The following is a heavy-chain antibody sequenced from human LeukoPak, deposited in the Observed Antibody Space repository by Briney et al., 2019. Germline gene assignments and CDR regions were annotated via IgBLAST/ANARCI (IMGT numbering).Heavy chain of an antibody. Sequence: GASVKVSCKVSGYTLTELSMHWVRQAPGQGLEWMGIINPSGGSTSYAQKFQGRVTMTRDTSTSTVYMELSSLRSEDTAVYYCARDHGAGGSYLVYYGMDVWGQGTTVTVSS. D-gene: IGHD1-26*01. CDR3: ARDHGAGGSYLVYYGMDV. CDR2: INPSGGST. V-gene: IGHV1-46*01. J-gene: IGHJ6*02. CDR1: GYTLTELS.